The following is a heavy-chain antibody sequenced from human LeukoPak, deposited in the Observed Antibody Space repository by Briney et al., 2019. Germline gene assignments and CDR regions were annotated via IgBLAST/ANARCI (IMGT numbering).Heavy chain of an antibody. CDR1: GFTFSSYA. D-gene: IGHD3-10*01. CDR2: ISGSGGST. J-gene: IGHJ4*02. V-gene: IGHV3-23*01. CDR3: AKDKGGLLWFGAEPRPPYYFDY. Sequence: GGSLRLSCAASGFTFSSYALSWVRQAPGKGLEWVSAISGSGGSTYYADSVKGRFTISRDNSKNTLYLQMNSLRAVDTAVYYCAKDKGGLLWFGAEPRPPYYFDYWGQGTLVTVSS.